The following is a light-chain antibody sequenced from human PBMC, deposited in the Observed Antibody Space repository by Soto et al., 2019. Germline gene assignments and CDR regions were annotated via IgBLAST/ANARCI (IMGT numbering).Light chain of an antibody. Sequence: DIQMTQSPSSLSASVGDRVTITCRASQSISSYLNWYQQKPGKAPKLLIYAASSLQSGVPSRFSGSGSGTDVTLTISSLQPEDFATYYCQQSYSTPLNFGPGTKVDI. CDR3: QQSYSTPLN. J-gene: IGKJ3*01. CDR1: QSISSY. CDR2: AAS. V-gene: IGKV1-39*01.